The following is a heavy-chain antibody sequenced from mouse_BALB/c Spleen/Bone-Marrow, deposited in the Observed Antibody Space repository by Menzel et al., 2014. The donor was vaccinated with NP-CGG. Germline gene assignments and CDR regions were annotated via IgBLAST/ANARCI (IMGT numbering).Heavy chain of an antibody. Sequence: EVQLQQSGPELVKPGASVKISCKASGYSFTGYYMHWVKQSHGNSLDWIGYIYPYNGVSSYNQKFKGKATLTVDKSSSAAYMELRSLTSDDSAVYYCESRGEYFDVWGAGTTVTVFS. CDR3: ESRGEYFDV. CDR1: GYSFTGYY. CDR2: IYPYNGVS. V-gene: IGHV1-31*01. J-gene: IGHJ1*01.